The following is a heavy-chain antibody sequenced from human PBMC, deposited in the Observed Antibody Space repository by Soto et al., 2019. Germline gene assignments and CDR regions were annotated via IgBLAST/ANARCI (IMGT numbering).Heavy chain of an antibody. Sequence: NPSETLSLTCAVYGGSFSGYYWSWIRQSPGKGLEWIGEVNPTGSTKYNPSLESRVTISVDTSKNQFSLNLNSVTAADTALYYCARSREQWLVDAFDIWGQGTMVTVSS. D-gene: IGHD6-19*01. CDR1: GGSFSGYY. CDR2: VNPTGST. V-gene: IGHV4-34*01. J-gene: IGHJ3*02. CDR3: ARSREQWLVDAFDI.